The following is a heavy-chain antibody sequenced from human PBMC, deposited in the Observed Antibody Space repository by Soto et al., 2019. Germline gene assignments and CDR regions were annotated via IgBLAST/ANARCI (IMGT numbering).Heavy chain of an antibody. V-gene: IGHV3-30*18. CDR1: GFTFSSYG. J-gene: IGHJ6*02. D-gene: IGHD3-16*01. CDR3: AEDDIWGMITFGGVLRSGMDV. Sequence: PGGSLRLSCAASGFTFSSYGMHWVRQAPGKGLEWVAVISYDGSNKYYADSVKGRFTISRDNSKNTLYLQMNSLRAEDTAVYYCAEDDIWGMITFGGVLRSGMDVWGQGTTVTVSS. CDR2: ISYDGSNK.